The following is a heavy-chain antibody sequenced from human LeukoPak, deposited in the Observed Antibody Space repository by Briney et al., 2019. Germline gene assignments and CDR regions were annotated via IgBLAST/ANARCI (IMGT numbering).Heavy chain of an antibody. CDR1: GRSMTGYY. CDR3: TKLSDCGADCYDILHWFDP. J-gene: IGHJ5*02. CDR2: VYSKGGT. D-gene: IGHD2-21*02. V-gene: IGHV4-59*08. Sequence: PSETLSLTCTVSGRSMTGYYWAWIRQPPGKRLEWIGYVYSKGGTKYSPSLKSGVTVSIDMSMNHCSLNLRSVTAAYPAAYYCTKLSDCGADCYDILHWFDPWGQGSLVTVSS.